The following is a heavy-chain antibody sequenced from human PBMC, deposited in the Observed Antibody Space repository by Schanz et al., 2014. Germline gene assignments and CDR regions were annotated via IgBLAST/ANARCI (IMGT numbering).Heavy chain of an antibody. CDR1: GFTFADYY. V-gene: IGHV4-31*02. J-gene: IGHJ4*02. CDR3: ARGGFWGSYYGLFDY. CDR2: IFFSGAT. D-gene: IGHD1-26*01. Sequence: QVQLLESGGGLFKPGGSLRLSCAGSGFTFADYYMTWIRQHPGKGLEWIGYIFFSGATHQNPSLKSRISISIDTSKNQFSLDLTSVTAADTAVYYCARGGFWGSYYGLFDYWGQGTLVTVSS.